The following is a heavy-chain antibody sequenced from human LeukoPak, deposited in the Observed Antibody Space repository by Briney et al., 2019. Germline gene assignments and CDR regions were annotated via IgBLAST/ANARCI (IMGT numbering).Heavy chain of an antibody. D-gene: IGHD6-6*01. CDR1: GFTFSSHS. CDR3: AGEYSSSSRRAFDI. V-gene: IGHV3-48*01. CDR2: ISSGSSAR. J-gene: IGHJ3*02. Sequence: GGSLRLSCAASGFTFSSHSMNWVRQTPGKGLEWVSYISSGSSARYYADSVKGRFTISRDNAKNSLYLQMNSLRAEDTAVYYCAGEYSSSSRRAFDIWGQGTMVTVSS.